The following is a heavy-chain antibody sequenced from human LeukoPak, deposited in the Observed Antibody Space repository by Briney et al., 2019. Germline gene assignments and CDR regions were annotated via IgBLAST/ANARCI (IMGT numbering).Heavy chain of an antibody. CDR3: AREDTGGLDY. CDR2: IYYSGST. J-gene: IGHJ4*02. CDR1: GGSICSSSHY. D-gene: IGHD2-8*02. V-gene: IGHV4-39*07. Sequence: SETLSLTWSVSGGSICSSSHYWDWIRQPPGEGLEWIGSIYYSGSTYYNPSLKSRVTISVDTSKNQFSLKLISVTAADTAVYYCAREDTGGLDYWGQGILVTVSP.